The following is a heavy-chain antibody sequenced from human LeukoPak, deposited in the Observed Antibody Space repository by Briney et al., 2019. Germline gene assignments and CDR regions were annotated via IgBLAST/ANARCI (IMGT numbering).Heavy chain of an antibody. CDR1: GFTFSSYA. Sequence: GGSLRLSCAASGFTFSSYAMSWVRQAPGKGLEWVSAISGSGGSTYYADSVKGRFTISRDNSKNTLYLQMNSLRAEDTAVYYCAKSIRYDSSGYYSTGLDAFDIWGQGTMVTVSS. V-gene: IGHV3-23*01. CDR2: ISGSGGST. J-gene: IGHJ3*02. D-gene: IGHD3-22*01. CDR3: AKSIRYDSSGYYSTGLDAFDI.